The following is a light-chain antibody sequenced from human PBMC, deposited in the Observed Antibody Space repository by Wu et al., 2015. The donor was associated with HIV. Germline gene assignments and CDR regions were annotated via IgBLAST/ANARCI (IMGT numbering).Light chain of an antibody. CDR3: QQRTSWQWT. Sequence: EIVLTQSPGTLSLSPGDRATLSCRAGQSIGNYLAWYQQRPGQAPRLLIYDSSTRATGIPARFSGSGSGTDFTLTINSLEPEDFAVYYCQQRTSWQWTFGQGTKLEIK. CDR2: DSS. V-gene: IGKV3-11*01. CDR1: QSIGNY. J-gene: IGKJ1*01.